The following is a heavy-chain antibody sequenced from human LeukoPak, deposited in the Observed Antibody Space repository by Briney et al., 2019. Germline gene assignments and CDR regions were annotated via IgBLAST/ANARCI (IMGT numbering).Heavy chain of an antibody. V-gene: IGHV3-23*01. CDR2: ISGSGGST. J-gene: IGHJ6*02. CDR1: GFTFSSYA. CDR3: ARDLPSPGYYYGMDV. Sequence: GGSLRLSCAASGFTFSSYAMSWVRQAPGKGLEWVSAISGSGGSTYYADSVKGRFTISRDNSKNTLYLQMNSLRAEDTAVYYCARDLPSPGYYYGMDVWGQGTTVTVSS. D-gene: IGHD7-27*01.